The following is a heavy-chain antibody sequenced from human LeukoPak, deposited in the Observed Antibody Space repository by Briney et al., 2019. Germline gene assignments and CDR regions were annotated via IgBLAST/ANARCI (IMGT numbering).Heavy chain of an antibody. Sequence: VASVKVSCKASGGTFSSYAISWVRQAPGQGLEWMGGIIPIFGTANYAQKFQGRVTITTDESTSTAYMELSSLRSEDTAVYYCARVRDEYYFDYWGQGTLVTVSS. CDR1: GGTFSSYA. V-gene: IGHV1-69*05. CDR2: IIPIFGTA. J-gene: IGHJ4*02. CDR3: ARVRDEYYFDY.